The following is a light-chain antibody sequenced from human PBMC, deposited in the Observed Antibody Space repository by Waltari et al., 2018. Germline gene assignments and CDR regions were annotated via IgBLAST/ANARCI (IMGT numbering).Light chain of an antibody. CDR3: QVWLSSSDHPV. Sequence: SYVVTQPPSVSVAPGKTARITCGGNNIGSKRVHWYQQKPGQAPVLVLYYDSDRPSGIPERFSGSNSGNPATLTITRVEAGDEADYYCQVWLSSSDHPVFGGGTKLTVL. CDR2: YDS. J-gene: IGLJ2*01. CDR1: NIGSKR. V-gene: IGLV3-21*04.